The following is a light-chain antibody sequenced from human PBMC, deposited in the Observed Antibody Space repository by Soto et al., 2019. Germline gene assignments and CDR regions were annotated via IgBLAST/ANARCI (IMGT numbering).Light chain of an antibody. V-gene: IGLV2-18*02. CDR1: SSDIGSSNG. J-gene: IGLJ1*01. CDR3: SSYTSSSTYV. CDR2: DVS. Sequence: QSVLTQPPSVSGSPGQSVTISCTGTSSDIGSSNGVSWYQQPPGTAPKLMIYDVSNRPSGVPDRFSGSKSGNTASLTISGLQAEDEADYYCSSYTSSSTYVFGTGTKVTVL.